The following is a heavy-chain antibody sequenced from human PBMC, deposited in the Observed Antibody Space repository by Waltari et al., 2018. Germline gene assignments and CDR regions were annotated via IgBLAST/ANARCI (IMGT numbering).Heavy chain of an antibody. V-gene: IGHV4-4*07. CDR1: GGSISSYY. D-gene: IGHD3-22*01. CDR2: IYSSGSA. CDR3: ARDVYDSTGYARFDY. Sequence: QVQLQESGPGLVKPSETLSLTCTVPGGSISSYYWSWIRPPAGKGLEWIGRIYSSGSASYNPSLKSRVTISVDKSKNQFSLKLNSVTAADTAVYYCARDVYDSTGYARFDYWGQGTLVTVSS. J-gene: IGHJ4*02.